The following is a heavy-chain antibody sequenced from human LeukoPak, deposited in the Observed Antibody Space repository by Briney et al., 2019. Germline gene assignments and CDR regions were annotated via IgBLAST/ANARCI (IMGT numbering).Heavy chain of an antibody. CDR1: GGSFSGYY. CDR3: ARNRGTPLLWFGELLSQPTGMDV. CDR2: INHSGST. V-gene: IGHV4-34*01. Sequence: PSETLSLTCAVYGGSFSGYYWSWIRQPPGKGLEWIGEINHSGSTNYNPSLKSRVTISVDTSKNQFSLKLSSVTAADTAVYYCARNRGTPLLWFGELLSQPTGMDVWGQGTTVTVSS. J-gene: IGHJ6*02. D-gene: IGHD3-10*01.